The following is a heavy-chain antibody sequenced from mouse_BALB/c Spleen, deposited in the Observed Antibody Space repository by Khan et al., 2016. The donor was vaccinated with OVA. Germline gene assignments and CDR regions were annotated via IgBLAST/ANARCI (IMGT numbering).Heavy chain of an antibody. CDR3: ARELRLGGFAY. Sequence: VELVESGPGLVAPSQSLSITSPVSGFSLTGYGINGVRHPPGKGLEWLGMIWGDGSTDYNSALKSRLAISKDNSKSQVFLKMNSLQTDDTARYFCARELRLGGFAYWGQGTLVTVSA. V-gene: IGHV2-6-7*01. CDR1: GFSLTGYG. J-gene: IGHJ3*01. CDR2: IWGDGST. D-gene: IGHD1-2*01.